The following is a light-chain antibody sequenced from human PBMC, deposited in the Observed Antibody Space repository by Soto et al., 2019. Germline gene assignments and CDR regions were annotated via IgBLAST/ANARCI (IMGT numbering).Light chain of an antibody. V-gene: IGLV2-14*01. CDR3: SSYTSSSTLNSV. Sequence: QSLLTQPASVSGSPGQSITISCTGTSSDVGGYNYVSWYQQHPGKAPKLMIYEVSNRPSGVSNRFSGSKSGNTASLTISGLQAADAADYYCSSYTSSSTLNSVFGPGPKVNVL. J-gene: IGLJ1*01. CDR2: EVS. CDR1: SSDVGGYNY.